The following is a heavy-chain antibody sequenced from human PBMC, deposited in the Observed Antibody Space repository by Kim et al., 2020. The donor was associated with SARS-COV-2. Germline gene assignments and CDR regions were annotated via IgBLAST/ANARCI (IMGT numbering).Heavy chain of an antibody. CDR2: IYYSGST. CDR3: ARRGYSYGFGGRGGWYFDY. Sequence: SETLSLTCTVSGGSISSSSYYWGWIRQPPGKGLEWIGSIYYSGSTYYNPSLKSRVTISVDTSKNHFSLKLSSVAAADTAVYSCARRGYSYGFGGRGGWYFDYWGQGTLVTVSS. D-gene: IGHD5-18*01. J-gene: IGHJ4*02. V-gene: IGHV4-39*02. CDR1: GGSISSSSYY.